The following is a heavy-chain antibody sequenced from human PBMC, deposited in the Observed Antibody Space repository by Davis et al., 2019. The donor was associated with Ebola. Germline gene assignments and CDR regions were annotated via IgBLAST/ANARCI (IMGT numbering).Heavy chain of an antibody. V-gene: IGHV6-1*01. CDR1: GASVSSNSAA. D-gene: IGHD7-27*01. CDR3: ARDSDTNWGFQSNWYFDL. Sequence: HSQTLSLTCAISGASVSSNSAAWDWIRQSPSRGLEWLGRTYYRSKWYNDYAVSVKSRITINPDTSKNQFSLQLNSVTPEDTAVYYCARDSDTNWGFQSNWYFDLWGRGTLVTVSS. CDR2: TYYRSKWYN. J-gene: IGHJ2*01.